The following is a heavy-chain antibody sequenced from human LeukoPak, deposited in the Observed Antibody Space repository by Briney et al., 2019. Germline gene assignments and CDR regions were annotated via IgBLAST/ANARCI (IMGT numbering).Heavy chain of an antibody. J-gene: IGHJ5*02. Sequence: PSETLSLTCTVSGGSISSYYWSWIRQPLGKGLEWIGYIYYSGSTNYNPSLKSRVTISVDTSKNQFSLKLSSVTAADTAVYYCARVSCGENSCYNNWFDPWGQGTLVTVSS. D-gene: IGHD2-2*02. V-gene: IGHV4-59*01. CDR1: GGSISSYY. CDR3: ARVSCGENSCYNNWFDP. CDR2: IYYSGST.